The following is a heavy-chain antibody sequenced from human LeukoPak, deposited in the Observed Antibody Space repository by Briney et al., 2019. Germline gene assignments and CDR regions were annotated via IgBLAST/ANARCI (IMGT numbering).Heavy chain of an antibody. D-gene: IGHD1-26*01. CDR3: ARGSYYFNY. V-gene: IGHV4-38-2*01. Sequence: PSETLSLTCAVSGYSISSGYYWGWIRQPPGKGLEWSGSIYHSGSTYYNPSLKSRVTISVDTSKNQFSLKLSSVTAADTAVYYCARGSYYFNYWGQGTLVTVSS. J-gene: IGHJ4*02. CDR1: GYSISSGYY. CDR2: IYHSGST.